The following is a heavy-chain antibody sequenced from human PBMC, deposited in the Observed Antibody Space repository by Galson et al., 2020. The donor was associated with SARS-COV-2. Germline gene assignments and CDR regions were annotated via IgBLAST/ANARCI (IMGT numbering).Heavy chain of an antibody. CDR2: ISGNSGHI. D-gene: IGHD2-21*02. V-gene: IGHV3-21*01. CDR3: ARGLCGGDCYED. CDR1: GFTFSDYF. Sequence: GGSLRLSCAASGFTFSDYFMNWVRQAPGKGLEWVSAISGNSGHIYYADSVKGRFTISRGNAKNSVYLQMNSLRAEDTAVYYCARGLCGGDCYEDWGQGTLVTVSS. J-gene: IGHJ4*02.